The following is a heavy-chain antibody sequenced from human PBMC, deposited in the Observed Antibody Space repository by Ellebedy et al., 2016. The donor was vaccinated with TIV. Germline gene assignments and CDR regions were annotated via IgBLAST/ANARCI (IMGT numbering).Heavy chain of an antibody. D-gene: IGHD2-2*01. CDR2: INPNSGGT. V-gene: IGHV1-2*02. Sequence: AASVKVSCKASGYTFTGYYMHWVRQAPGQGLEWMGWINPNSGGTNYAQKFQGRVTITADESTSTAYMELSSLRSEDTAVYYCARDAESVPANEWGQGTLVTVSS. J-gene: IGHJ4*02. CDR3: ARDAESVPANE. CDR1: GYTFTGYY.